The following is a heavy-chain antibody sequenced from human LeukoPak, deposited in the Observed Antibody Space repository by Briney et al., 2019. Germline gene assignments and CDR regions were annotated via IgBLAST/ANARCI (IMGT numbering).Heavy chain of an antibody. CDR2: ISGSGGST. J-gene: IGHJ4*02. CDR3: AKDQSYGDYIFDY. Sequence: PGGSLRLSCAASGFTFSDHYMDWVRQAPGKGLEWVSAISGSGGSTYYADSVKGRFTISRDNSKNTLYLQMNSLRAEDTAVYYCAKDQSYGDYIFDYWGQGTLVTVSS. D-gene: IGHD4-17*01. V-gene: IGHV3-23*01. CDR1: GFTFSDHY.